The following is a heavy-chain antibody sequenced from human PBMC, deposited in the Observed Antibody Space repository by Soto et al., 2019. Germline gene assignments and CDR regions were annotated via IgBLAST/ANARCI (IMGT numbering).Heavy chain of an antibody. CDR3: VKTGRNWRAFDF. V-gene: IGHV3-23*01. J-gene: IGHJ3*01. Sequence: VQLLESGGDVVQPGGSLRLSCVASGVILNTYAMSWVRQAPGKGLEWVSTIGVTDVDSDGVPWYEASVNCRFTISRDISANILFLHLDNLRADDSAIYYCVKTGRNWRAFDFCGQGTTVVVSS. D-gene: IGHD1-20*01. CDR1: GVILNTYA. CDR2: IGVTDVDSDGVP.